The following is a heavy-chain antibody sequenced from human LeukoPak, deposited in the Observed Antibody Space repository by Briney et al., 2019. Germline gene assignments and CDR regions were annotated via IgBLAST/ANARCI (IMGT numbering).Heavy chain of an antibody. V-gene: IGHV3-30*18. Sequence: GGSLRLSCAASGFTSSSYGMHWVRQAPGKGLEWVAVISYDGSNKYYADSVKGRFTISRDNSKNTLYLQMNSLRAEDTAVYYCAKLAATGGYYFDYWGQGTLVTVSS. J-gene: IGHJ4*02. D-gene: IGHD6-13*01. CDR1: GFTSSSYG. CDR2: ISYDGSNK. CDR3: AKLAATGGYYFDY.